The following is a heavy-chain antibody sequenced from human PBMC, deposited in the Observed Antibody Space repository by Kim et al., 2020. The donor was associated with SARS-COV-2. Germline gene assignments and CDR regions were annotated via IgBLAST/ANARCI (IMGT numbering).Heavy chain of an antibody. CDR1: GYTFSNYW. J-gene: IGHJ5*02. CDR2: IDPSDSYT. CDR3: ARHQGGSTSWRNWFDP. V-gene: IGHV5-10-1*01. Sequence: GESLKISCKGSGYTFSNYWINWVRQIPGKGLEWMGKIDPSDSYTKYSPSFQGHVTISADESISTAYLHWSSLNASDTAVYYCARHQGGSTSWRNWFDPWGQGTLVTVSS. D-gene: IGHD6-13*01.